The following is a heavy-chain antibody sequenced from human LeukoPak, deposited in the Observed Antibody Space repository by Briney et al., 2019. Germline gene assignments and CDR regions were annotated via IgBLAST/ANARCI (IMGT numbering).Heavy chain of an antibody. Sequence: PKASVKVSCKASGYTFTDYFMSWVRQAPGQGLEWMGWINPKSGATKYAQNFQGRLTMTRDTSISTASMELSRLTSDDTAVYYCVKVGFGVDLHNFYYYYMDVWGKGTTVTISS. V-gene: IGHV1-2*02. CDR2: INPKSGAT. J-gene: IGHJ6*03. CDR1: GYTFTDYF. D-gene: IGHD3-10*01. CDR3: VKVGFGVDLHNFYYYYMDV.